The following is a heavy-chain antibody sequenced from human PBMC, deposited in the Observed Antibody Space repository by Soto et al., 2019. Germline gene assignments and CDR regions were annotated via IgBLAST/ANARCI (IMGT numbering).Heavy chain of an antibody. CDR3: ARAAIIAATIDAFDI. D-gene: IGHD6-6*01. CDR1: GGSMRSYY. Sequence: SETLSLTCAVSGGSMRSYYWTWIRQPPGKGLEWMGCIYHTGSTTNYSPSLKSRVTISVDTSKKQFSLNLSSVTAADTAVYYCARAAIIAATIDAFDIWGQGTMVTVSS. V-gene: IGHV4-59*01. CDR2: IYHTGSTT. J-gene: IGHJ3*02.